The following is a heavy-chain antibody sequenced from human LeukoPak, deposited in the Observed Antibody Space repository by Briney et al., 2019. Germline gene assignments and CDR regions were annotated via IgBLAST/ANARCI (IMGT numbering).Heavy chain of an antibody. CDR2: IIPIFGTA. D-gene: IGHD2-2*01. CDR1: GGTVSSYA. Sequence: ASVKVSCKASGGTVSSYAISWVRQAPGQGLEWMGRIIPIFGTANYAQKFQGRVTITADKSTSTAYMELSSLRSEDTAVDYCAIGDSTTPVRLGGQYYFDYWGQGTLVTVSS. CDR3: AIGDSTTPVRLGGQYYFDY. J-gene: IGHJ4*02. V-gene: IGHV1-69*06.